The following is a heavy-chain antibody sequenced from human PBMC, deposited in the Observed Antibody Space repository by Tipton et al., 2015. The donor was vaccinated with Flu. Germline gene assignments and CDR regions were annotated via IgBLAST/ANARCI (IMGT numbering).Heavy chain of an antibody. CDR2: IHRTGNT. CDR1: GGFISSYY. CDR3: ARRDYSNYVSEPRNWFDP. V-gene: IGHV4-59*08. D-gene: IGHD4-11*01. Sequence: TLSLTCTVSGGFISSYYWGWIRQPPGKGLEWIGNIHRTGNTYHNPSLKSRVTISLDRSKNQFSLKLRSVTAADTAVYYCARRDYSNYVSEPRNWFDPWGQGALVTVSS. J-gene: IGHJ5*02.